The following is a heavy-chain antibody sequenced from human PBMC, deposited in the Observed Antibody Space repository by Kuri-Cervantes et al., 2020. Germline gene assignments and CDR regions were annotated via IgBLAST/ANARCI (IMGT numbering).Heavy chain of an antibody. CDR3: ATAVTGLSPGHDAFDI. D-gene: IGHD1-20*01. CDR1: GYTFTSYG. J-gene: IGHJ3*02. CDR2: INPSGGST. V-gene: IGHV1-46*01. Sequence: ASVKVSCKASGYTFTSYGISWVRQAPGQGLEWMGIINPSGGSTSYAQKFQGRVTMTRDTPTSTVYMELSSLRSEDTAVYYCATAVTGLSPGHDAFDIWGQGTMVTVSS.